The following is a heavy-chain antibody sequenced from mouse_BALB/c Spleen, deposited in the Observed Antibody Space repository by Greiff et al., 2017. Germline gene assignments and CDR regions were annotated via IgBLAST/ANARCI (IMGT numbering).Heavy chain of an antibody. CDR2: ISGGGSYT. J-gene: IGHJ4*01. CDR1: GFTFSDYY. CDR3: ARCGGYDSNPTFTCFAMDY. D-gene: IGHD2-5*01. Sequence: EVKLVESGGGLVKPGGSLKLSCAASGFTFSDYYMYWVRQSPEKRLEWVATISGGGSYTYDPDSVKGRFTISRDNAKNNLYLQMSSLKSEDTAMYYGARCGGYDSNPTFTCFAMDYWGQGTSVTVSS. V-gene: IGHV5-4*02.